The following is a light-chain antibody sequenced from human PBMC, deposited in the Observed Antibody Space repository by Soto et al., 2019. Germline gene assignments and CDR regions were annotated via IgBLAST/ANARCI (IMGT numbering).Light chain of an antibody. V-gene: IGLV2-14*03. CDR1: SSDVGRYKL. CDR3: SSYTTSSTLI. J-gene: IGLJ2*01. Sequence: QSGLTQPASVSGSPGQSITISCTGTSSDVGRYKLVSWYQQHPGKAPKLMIYDVTNRPSGVSNRFSGSKSGNTASLTISGLQAEDEADYYCSSYTTSSTLIFGGGTKVTVL. CDR2: DVT.